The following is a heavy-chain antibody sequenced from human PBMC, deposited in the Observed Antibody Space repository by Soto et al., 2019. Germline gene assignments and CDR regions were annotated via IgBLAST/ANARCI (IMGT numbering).Heavy chain of an antibody. CDR1: SGSISSSNW. J-gene: IGHJ6*03. V-gene: IGHV4-4*02. D-gene: IGHD6-6*01. CDR3: ARSRAARPPYYYYYYMDV. CDR2: IYHSGST. Sequence: SETLSLTCAVSSGSISSSNWWSWVRQPPGKGLEWIGEIYHSGSTNYNPSLKSRVTISVDKSKNQLYLKLSSVTAADTAVYYFARSRAARPPYYYYYYMDVWGKGTTVTVSS.